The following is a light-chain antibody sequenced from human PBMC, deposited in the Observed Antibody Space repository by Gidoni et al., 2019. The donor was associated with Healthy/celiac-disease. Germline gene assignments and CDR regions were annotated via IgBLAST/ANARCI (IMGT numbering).Light chain of an antibody. CDR2: AAS. CDR1: QSISSY. CDR3: QQSYSTPQT. V-gene: IGKV1-39*01. J-gene: IGKJ1*01. Sequence: IQMTQSPSSLSASVGDRVTITCRASQSISSYLNWYQQKPGKAPKLLIYAASSLQSGVPSRFSGSGSGTDFTLTISSLQPEDVATYYCQQSYSTPQTCGQGTKVEIK.